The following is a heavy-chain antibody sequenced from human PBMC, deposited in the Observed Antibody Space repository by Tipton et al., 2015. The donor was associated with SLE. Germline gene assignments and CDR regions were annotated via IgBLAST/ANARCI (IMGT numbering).Heavy chain of an antibody. D-gene: IGHD3-3*01. J-gene: IGHJ4*02. Sequence: TLSLTCTVSGGSISSSSYYWGWIRQPPGKGLEWIGEINHSGTTNYNPSLKSRVTISVDTSKNQFSLKLSSVTAADTAVYYCARGTYDFWGGSDYWGQGTLVTVSS. CDR3: ARGTYDFWGGSDY. CDR2: INHSGTT. V-gene: IGHV4-39*07. CDR1: GGSISSSSYY.